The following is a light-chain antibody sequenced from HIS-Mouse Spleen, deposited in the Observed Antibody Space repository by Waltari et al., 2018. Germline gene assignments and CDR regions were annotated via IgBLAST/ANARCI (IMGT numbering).Light chain of an antibody. V-gene: IGLV1-44*01. CDR3: AAWDDSLNGWV. CDR1: SSNIGSNT. J-gene: IGLJ3*02. Sequence: QSVLTQPPSASGTPGQRVTISCSGSSSNIGSNTVNWYQQLPGTAPKLLIYSNTRRPSGVPARFSGSKSGTSASLAISGLQSEDEADYYCAAWDDSLNGWVFGGGTKLTVL. CDR2: SNT.